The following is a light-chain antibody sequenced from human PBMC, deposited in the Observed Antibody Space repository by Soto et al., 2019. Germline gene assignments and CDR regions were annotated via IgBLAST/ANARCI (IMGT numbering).Light chain of an antibody. CDR2: AAS. CDR1: QSISSY. J-gene: IGKJ5*01. CDR3: QQSYSTPPIT. Sequence: DIQMTQSPSSLSASVGDRVTITCRASQSISSYLNWYQQKPGKAPKLLIYAASSLQSGVPSRFSGSGSGTDFTLTISILQPEDFATYYCQQSYSTPPITFGQGTRLKIK. V-gene: IGKV1-39*01.